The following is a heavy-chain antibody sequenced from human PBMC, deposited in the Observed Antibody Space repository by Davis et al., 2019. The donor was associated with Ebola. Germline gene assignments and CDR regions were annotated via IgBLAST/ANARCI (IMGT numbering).Heavy chain of an antibody. CDR3: ARSHPGGTPGGWFDP. J-gene: IGHJ5*02. CDR2: INAGNGNT. V-gene: IGHV1-3*01. Sequence: GGSLRLSCAASGFTFTSYAMHWVRQAPGQRLEWMGWINAGNGNTKYSQKFQGRVTITRDTSASTAYMELSSLRSEDTAVYYCARSHPGGTPGGWFDPWGQGTLVTVSS. CDR1: GFTFTSYA. D-gene: IGHD1-26*01.